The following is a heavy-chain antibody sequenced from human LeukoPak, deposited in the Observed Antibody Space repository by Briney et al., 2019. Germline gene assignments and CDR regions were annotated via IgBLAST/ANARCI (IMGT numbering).Heavy chain of an antibody. CDR3: ARVLEDAFDI. D-gene: IGHD1-1*01. CDR2: INHSGST. CDR1: GGSFSGYY. Sequence: SETLSLTCAVYGGSFSGYYWSWIRQPPGKGQEWIGEINHSGSTNYNPSLKSRVTISVDTSKNQFSLKLSSVTAADTAVYYCARVLEDAFDIWGQGTMVTVSS. V-gene: IGHV4-34*01. J-gene: IGHJ3*02.